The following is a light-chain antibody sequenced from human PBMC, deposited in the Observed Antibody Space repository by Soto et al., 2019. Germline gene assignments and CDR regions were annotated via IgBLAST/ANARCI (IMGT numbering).Light chain of an antibody. CDR3: LQTYNLPRT. V-gene: IGKV1-39*01. J-gene: IGKJ1*01. CDR1: LTIGDS. Sequence: DIQMTQSPSSLSASVGDRVTITCRASLTIGDSLSWFQQKAGKPPTLLIYGASALQSGVPARLSGVGPGTDFTLTSSNMQREDFATYCWLQTYNLPRTCGQGTKVEFK. CDR2: GAS.